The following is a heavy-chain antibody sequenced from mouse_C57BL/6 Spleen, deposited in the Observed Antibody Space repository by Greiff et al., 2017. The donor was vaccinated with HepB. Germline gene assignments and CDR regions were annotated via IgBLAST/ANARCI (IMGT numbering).Heavy chain of an antibody. Sequence: EVQLQQSGPELVKPGASVKISCKASGYTFTDYYMNWVKQSHGKSLEWIGDINPNNGGTSYTQKFKGKATLTVDKSSSTTYMELSSLTSEYSAVYYCARGPLLWSYYARDYWGQGTSVTVSS. CDR1: GYTFTDYY. CDR2: INPNNGGT. J-gene: IGHJ4*01. D-gene: IGHD2-10*01. V-gene: IGHV1-26*01. CDR3: ARGPLLWSYYARDY.